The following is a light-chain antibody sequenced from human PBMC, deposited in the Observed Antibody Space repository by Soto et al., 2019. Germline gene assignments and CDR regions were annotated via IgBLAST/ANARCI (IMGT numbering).Light chain of an antibody. V-gene: IGLV2-8*01. CDR2: DVT. Sequence: QSALTQSPSASGSPRQSVTISCTGTSSDIGGYNSVSWYQQHPGKAPKVMIYDVTKRPSGVPDRFSGSKSGNTASLTVSALQAEDEADYYCSSYTDRKNLVFGTGTKVTVL. CDR1: SSDIGGYNS. J-gene: IGLJ1*01. CDR3: SSYTDRKNLV.